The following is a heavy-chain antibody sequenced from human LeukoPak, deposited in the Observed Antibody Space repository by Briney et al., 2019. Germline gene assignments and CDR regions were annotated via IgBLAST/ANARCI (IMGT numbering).Heavy chain of an antibody. Sequence: SGTLSLTCAVSGGSISSSNWWSWVRQPPGKGLEWIGEIYHSGSTNYNPSLKSRVTISVDTSKNQFSLKLSSVTAADTAVYYCASKIFGVVMSSYYYYMDVWGKGTTVTVSS. CDR2: IYHSGST. CDR1: GGSISSSNW. V-gene: IGHV4-4*02. J-gene: IGHJ6*03. D-gene: IGHD3-3*01. CDR3: ASKIFGVVMSSYYYYMDV.